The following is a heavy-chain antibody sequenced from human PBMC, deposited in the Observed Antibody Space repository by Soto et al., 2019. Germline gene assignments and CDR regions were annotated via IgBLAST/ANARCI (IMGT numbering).Heavy chain of an antibody. D-gene: IGHD6-19*01. CDR3: VRDIEWSDSGWFRFEL. J-gene: IGHJ5*02. V-gene: IGHV3-9*01. CDR2: ISWNSTTT. Sequence: EVQLVESGGGLIQPGRSLRLSCAASGFTFDDYAMHWVRQGPGRGLEWVSGISWNSTTTRYVDSVRGRFTISRDNAQKSLHLQMNDLGIEDSALYYCVRDIEWSDSGWFRFELWAQGTLVTVSS. CDR1: GFTFDDYA.